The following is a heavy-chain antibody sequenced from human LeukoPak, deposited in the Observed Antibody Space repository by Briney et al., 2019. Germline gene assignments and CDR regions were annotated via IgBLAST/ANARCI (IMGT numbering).Heavy chain of an antibody. Sequence: ASVKVSCKASGYTFTSYYMHWVRQAPGQGLEWMGIINPSGGSTSYAQKFQGRVNMTRDTSTSTVYMELSSLRSEDTAAYYCARDLALVRDGGSFDYYYYMDVWGKGTTVTVSS. CDR1: GYTFTSYY. CDR3: ARDLALVRDGGSFDYYYYMDV. CDR2: INPSGGST. V-gene: IGHV1-46*01. J-gene: IGHJ6*03. D-gene: IGHD1-26*01.